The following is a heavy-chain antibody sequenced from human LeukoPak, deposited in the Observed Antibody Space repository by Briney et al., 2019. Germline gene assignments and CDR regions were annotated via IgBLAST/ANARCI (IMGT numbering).Heavy chain of an antibody. J-gene: IGHJ3*02. V-gene: IGHV4-59*01. CDR3: GRAINYFDGSGYYSHVAFDI. Sequence: SETLSLTCTVSGGSITSYCWSWIRQPPGKGLEWIGYIYYSGSTNYNPSLKSRVTISVDTSKNQFSLKLSSVTAADTAVYYCGRAINYFDGSGYYSHVAFDIWGQGTMVTVSS. D-gene: IGHD3-22*01. CDR1: GGSITSYC. CDR2: IYYSGST.